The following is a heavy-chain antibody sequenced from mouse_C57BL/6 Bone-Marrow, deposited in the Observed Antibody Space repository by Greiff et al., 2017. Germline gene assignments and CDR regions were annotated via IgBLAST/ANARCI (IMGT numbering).Heavy chain of an antibody. V-gene: IGHV5-6*02. J-gene: IGHJ4*01. CDR1: GFTFSSYG. CDR2: ISSGGSYT. Sequence: EVMLVESGGDLVKPGGSLKLSCAASGFTFSSYGMSWVRQTPDKRLEWVATISSGGSYTYYPDSVKGRVTISRDTSKNTLYLQMSRLKSEDTAMYYCARPMDYWGQGTSVTVSS. CDR3: ARPMDY.